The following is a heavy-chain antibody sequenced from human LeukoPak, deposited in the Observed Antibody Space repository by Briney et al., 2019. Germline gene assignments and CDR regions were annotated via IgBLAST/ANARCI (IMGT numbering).Heavy chain of an antibody. Sequence: GASVKVSCKASGYTFTSYGISWVRQAPGQGLGWMGWISAYNGNTNYAQKLQGRVTMTTDTSTSTAYMELRSLRSDDTAVYYCAKIRITMVRGVINHDAFDIWGQGTMVTVSS. CDR1: GYTFTSYG. CDR2: ISAYNGNT. D-gene: IGHD3-10*01. J-gene: IGHJ3*02. V-gene: IGHV1-18*01. CDR3: AKIRITMVRGVINHDAFDI.